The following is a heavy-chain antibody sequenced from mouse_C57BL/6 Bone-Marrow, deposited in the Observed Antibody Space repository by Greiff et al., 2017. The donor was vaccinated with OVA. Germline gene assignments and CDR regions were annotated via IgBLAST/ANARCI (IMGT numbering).Heavy chain of an antibody. J-gene: IGHJ4*01. CDR1: GYAFSSYW. CDR3: ARYYGYDPAMDY. Sequence: QVQLQQSGAELVKPGASVKISCKASGYAFSSYWMNWVTQRPGKGLEWIGQIYPGDGDTNYNGKFKGKATLTADKSSSTAYMQLSSLTSEDSAVYFCARYYGYDPAMDYWGQGTSVTVSS. CDR2: IYPGDGDT. V-gene: IGHV1-80*01. D-gene: IGHD2-2*01.